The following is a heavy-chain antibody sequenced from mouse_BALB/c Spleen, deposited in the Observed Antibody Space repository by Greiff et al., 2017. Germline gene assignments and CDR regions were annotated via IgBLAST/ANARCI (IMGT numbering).Heavy chain of an antibody. D-gene: IGHD4-1*01. CDR1: GFNIKDTY. J-gene: IGHJ4*01. CDR3: ARSVPNWDRYAMDY. CDR2: IDPANGNT. V-gene: IGHV14-3*02. Sequence: EVQLQQSGAELVRSGASVKLSCTASGFNIKDTYMHWVKQRPEQGLEWIGRIDPANGNTKYDPKFQGKATITADTSSNTAYLQLSSLTSEDTAVYYCARSVPNWDRYAMDYWGQGTSVTVSS.